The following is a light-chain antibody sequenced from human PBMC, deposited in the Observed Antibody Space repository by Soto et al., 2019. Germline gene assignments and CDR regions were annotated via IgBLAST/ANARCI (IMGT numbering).Light chain of an antibody. Sequence: EIVLTQSPATLSLSPGERATLSCRASQSVDNYLAWYQQKPGQAPRILIYDVSNRATGTPARFSGSGSGTDFTLSISSLEPEDFAVYYCQQRSNRPRFTFGPGTKVDIK. CDR3: QQRSNRPRFT. CDR1: QSVDNY. J-gene: IGKJ3*01. V-gene: IGKV3-11*01. CDR2: DVS.